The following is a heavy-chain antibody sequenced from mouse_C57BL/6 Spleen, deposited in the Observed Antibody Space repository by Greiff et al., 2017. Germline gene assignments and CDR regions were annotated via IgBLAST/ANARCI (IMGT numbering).Heavy chain of an antibody. CDR3: ARYYYGSSYDYYARDY. CDR2: INPSNGGT. J-gene: IGHJ4*01. D-gene: IGHD1-1*01. Sequence: QVQLQQPGTELVKPGASVKLSCKASGYTFTSYWMHWVKQRPGQGLEWIGNINPSNGGTNYNEKFKSKATLTVDKSSSTAYMQLSSLTSEDSAVYYCARYYYGSSYDYYARDYWGQGTSVTVSS. CDR1: GYTFTSYW. V-gene: IGHV1-53*01.